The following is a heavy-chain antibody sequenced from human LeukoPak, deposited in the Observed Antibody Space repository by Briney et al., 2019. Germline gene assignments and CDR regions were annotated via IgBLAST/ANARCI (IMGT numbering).Heavy chain of an antibody. D-gene: IGHD6-19*01. V-gene: IGHV4-39*01. CDR1: GGSISSSSYY. J-gene: IGHJ3*02. CDR3: ARRGIAVADAFDI. Sequence: SETLSLTCTVSGGSISSSSYYWGWIRQPPGKGLEWIGSIYYSGSTYYNPSLKSRVTISVDTSKNQFSLKLSSVTAADTAVYYCARRGIAVADAFDIWGQGTMVTVSS. CDR2: IYYSGST.